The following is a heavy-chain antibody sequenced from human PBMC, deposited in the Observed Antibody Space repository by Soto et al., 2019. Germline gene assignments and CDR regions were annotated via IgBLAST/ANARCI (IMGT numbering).Heavy chain of an antibody. Sequence: QVQLVQSGAEVKKPGSSVKVSCKASGDTFSTYSISWVRQAPGQGLEWMGGIIAMFGVADYAQKLQGRVTLTAHDPTSTGYMVLSSLRSEDTAFYHWAREVQGNSSRHDTWYDPWGQGSGVNVPS. J-gene: IGHJ5*02. D-gene: IGHD3-9*01. CDR1: GDTFSTYS. CDR2: IIAMFGVA. CDR3: AREVQGNSSRHDTWYDP. V-gene: IGHV1-69*01.